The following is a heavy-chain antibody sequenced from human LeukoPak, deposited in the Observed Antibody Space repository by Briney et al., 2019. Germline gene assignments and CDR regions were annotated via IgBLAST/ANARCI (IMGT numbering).Heavy chain of an antibody. CDR3: ARDRIGGYSTYFDY. J-gene: IGHJ4*02. D-gene: IGHD5-12*01. Sequence: SETLSLTCTVSGGSISSYYWSWIRQPPGKGLEWLGYIYYSGSTNYNPSLKSRVTISVDTSKNQFSLKLSSVTAADTAVYYCARDRIGGYSTYFDYWGQGTLVTVSS. V-gene: IGHV4-59*01. CDR1: GGSISSYY. CDR2: IYYSGST.